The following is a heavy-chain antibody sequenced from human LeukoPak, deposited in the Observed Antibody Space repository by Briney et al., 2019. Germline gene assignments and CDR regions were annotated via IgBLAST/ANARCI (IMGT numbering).Heavy chain of an antibody. J-gene: IGHJ5*02. Sequence: SETLSLTCAVSGYSISSGYYWGWIRQPPGKGLEWIGSIYHSGSTYYNPSLKSRVTISVDTSKNQFSLKLSSVTAADTAVYYCARSYGTPAHWFDPSRQGTLVTVSS. CDR3: ARSYGTPAHWFDP. V-gene: IGHV4-38-2*01. CDR2: IYHSGST. D-gene: IGHD4-17*01. CDR1: GYSISSGYY.